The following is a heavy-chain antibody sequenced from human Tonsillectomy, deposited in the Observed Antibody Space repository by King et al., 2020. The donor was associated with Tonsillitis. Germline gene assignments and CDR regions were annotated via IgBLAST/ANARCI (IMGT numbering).Heavy chain of an antibody. CDR2: IYSGGAT. J-gene: IGHJ4*02. D-gene: IGHD6-13*01. CDR3: ARGSEIAGFDY. Sequence: VQLVESGGGLIQPGGSLRLSCAASGFIVSSNYMSWVRQAPGKGLEWVSIIYSGGATYYADSVKGRFTISRDNFKNTLYLQMNRLRVEDTAVYYGARGSEIAGFDYWGPGTLVTVSS. V-gene: IGHV3-53*01. CDR1: GFIVSSNY.